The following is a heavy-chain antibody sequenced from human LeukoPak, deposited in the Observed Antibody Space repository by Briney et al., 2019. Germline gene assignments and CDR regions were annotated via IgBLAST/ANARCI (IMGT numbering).Heavy chain of an antibody. CDR3: ARGSPRKGIAAAGTGWFDP. Sequence: SGTLSLTCAVSGGSISSSNWWSWARQPPGKGLEWIGEIYHSGSTNYNPSLKSRVTISVDKSKNQFSLKLSSVTAADTAVYYCARGSPRKGIAAAGTGWFDPWGQGTLVTVSS. CDR1: GGSISSSNW. D-gene: IGHD6-13*01. CDR2: IYHSGST. V-gene: IGHV4-4*02. J-gene: IGHJ5*02.